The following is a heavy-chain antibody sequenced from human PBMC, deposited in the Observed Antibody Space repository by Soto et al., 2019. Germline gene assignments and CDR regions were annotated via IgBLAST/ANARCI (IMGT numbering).Heavy chain of an antibody. D-gene: IGHD2-2*01. CDR2: IYYSGST. Sequence: PSETLSLTCTVSGGSISSYYWSWIRQPPGKGLEWIGYIYYSGSTNYNPSLKSRVTISVDTSKNQFSLKLSSVTAADTAVYYCARRGGAAANRPFYYYYYMDVWGKGTTVTVSS. CDR1: GGSISSYY. CDR3: ARRGGAAANRPFYYYYYMDV. V-gene: IGHV4-59*08. J-gene: IGHJ6*03.